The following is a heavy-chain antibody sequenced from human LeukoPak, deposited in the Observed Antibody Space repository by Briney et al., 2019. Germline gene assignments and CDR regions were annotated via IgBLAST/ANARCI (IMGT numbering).Heavy chain of an antibody. V-gene: IGHV1-24*01. D-gene: IGHD5-18*01. Sequence: ASVKVSCKVSGYTLTELSMHWVRQAPGKGLEWMGGFDPEDGETIYAQKFQGRVTMTEDTSTDTAYMELSSLRSEDTAVYYCARESDVDTAMVWGYYFDYWGQGTLVTVSS. CDR2: FDPEDGET. CDR3: ARESDVDTAMVWGYYFDY. CDR1: GYTLTELS. J-gene: IGHJ4*02.